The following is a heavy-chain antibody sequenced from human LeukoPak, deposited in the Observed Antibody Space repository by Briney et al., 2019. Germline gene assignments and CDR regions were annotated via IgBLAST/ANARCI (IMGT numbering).Heavy chain of an antibody. CDR2: ISWNSGSI. Sequence: GRSLRLSCAASGFTFDDYAMHWVRQAPGKGLERVSGISWNSGSIGYADSVKGRFTISRDNAKNSLYLQMNSLRAEDMALYYCAKDYKRRGSGGGYFDLWGRGTLVTVSS. CDR1: GFTFDDYA. D-gene: IGHD6-19*01. CDR3: AKDYKRRGSGGGYFDL. J-gene: IGHJ2*01. V-gene: IGHV3-9*03.